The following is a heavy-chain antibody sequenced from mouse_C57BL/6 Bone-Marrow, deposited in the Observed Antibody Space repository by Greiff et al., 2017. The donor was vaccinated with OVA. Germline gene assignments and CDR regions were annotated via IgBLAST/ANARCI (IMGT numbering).Heavy chain of an antibody. CDR2: SRNKANDYTT. V-gene: IGHV7-1*01. J-gene: IGHJ2*01. Sequence: EVMLVESGGGLVQSGRSLRLSCATSGFTFSDFYMEWVRQAPGKGLEWIAASRNKANDYTTEYSASVKGRFIVSRDNAKNTLYLQMSRLKSEDTAMYYCARHEGYHFDYWGQGTTLTVSS. CDR1: GFTFSDFY. CDR3: ARHEGYHFDY. D-gene: IGHD2-2*01.